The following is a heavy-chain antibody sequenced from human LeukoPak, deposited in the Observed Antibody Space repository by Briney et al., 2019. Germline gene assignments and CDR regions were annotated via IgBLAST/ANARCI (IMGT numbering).Heavy chain of an antibody. CDR1: GGSISSGDYY. CDR3: ARDFGDYYDSSGDAFDI. CDR2: IYYSGST. D-gene: IGHD3-22*01. J-gene: IGHJ3*02. Sequence: SETLSLTCTVSGGSISSGDYYWSWIRQPPGKGLEWIGCIYYSGSTYYNPSLKSRVTISVDTSKNQFSLKLSSVTAADTAVYYCARDFGDYYDSSGDAFDIWGQGTMVTVSS. V-gene: IGHV4-30-4*01.